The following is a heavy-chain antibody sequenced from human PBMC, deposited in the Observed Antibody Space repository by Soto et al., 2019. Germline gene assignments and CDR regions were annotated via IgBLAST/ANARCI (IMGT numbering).Heavy chain of an antibody. Sequence: LSLTCTVSGGSISSSSYYWGWIRQPPGKGLEWIGSIYYSGSTYYNPSLKSRATISADTSKNQFSLKLSSVTAADTAVYYCARVGATELYYYYYSMDVWGQGTTVTVSS. CDR3: ARVGATELYYYYYSMDV. J-gene: IGHJ6*02. CDR2: IYYSGST. V-gene: IGHV4-39*01. CDR1: GGSISSSSYY. D-gene: IGHD1-26*01.